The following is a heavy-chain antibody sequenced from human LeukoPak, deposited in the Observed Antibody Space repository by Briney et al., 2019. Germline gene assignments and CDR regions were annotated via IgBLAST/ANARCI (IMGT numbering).Heavy chain of an antibody. V-gene: IGHV3-66*04. CDR1: GFIVSSNF. Sequence: GGSLRLSCGVSGFIVSSNFMTWVRQSPGKGLEWVSIMYYSGTTHYADSVKGQFTISRDNSKNTVYLQMNSLRDDDTAVYYCARLYSRVGPFDYWGQGTLVTVSS. J-gene: IGHJ4*02. CDR2: MYYSGTT. CDR3: ARLYSRVGPFDY. D-gene: IGHD5-18*01.